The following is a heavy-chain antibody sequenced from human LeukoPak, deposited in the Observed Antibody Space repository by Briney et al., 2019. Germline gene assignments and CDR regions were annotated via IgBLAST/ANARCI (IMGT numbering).Heavy chain of an antibody. CDR2: IYTSGST. Sequence: SETLSLTCTVSGGSISSYYWSWIRQPAGKGLEWIGRIYTSGSTNYNPSLKSRVTMSVDTSKNQFSLNLSSVTAADTAVYYCAKTFSSWSEYNWFDPWGQGTLVTVSS. D-gene: IGHD6-13*01. V-gene: IGHV4-4*07. CDR3: AKTFSSWSEYNWFDP. CDR1: GGSISSYY. J-gene: IGHJ5*02.